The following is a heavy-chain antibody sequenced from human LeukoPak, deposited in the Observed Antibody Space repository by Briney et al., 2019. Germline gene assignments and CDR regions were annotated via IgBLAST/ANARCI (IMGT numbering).Heavy chain of an antibody. D-gene: IGHD3-10*01. V-gene: IGHV3-7*03. Sequence: GRSLRLSCAASGFTFSSYWMTWVRQAPGKGLEWVANIKEDGSEKYYVDFVKGRFTISRDNAKNSLDLQMNSLRAEDTAVYYCARRGSTDYWGQGTLVTVSS. CDR1: GFTFSSYW. CDR2: IKEDGSEK. J-gene: IGHJ4*02. CDR3: ARRGSTDY.